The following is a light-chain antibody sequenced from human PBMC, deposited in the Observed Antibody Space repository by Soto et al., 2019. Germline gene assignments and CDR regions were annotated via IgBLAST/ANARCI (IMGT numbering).Light chain of an antibody. CDR2: DVS. Sequence: QSALTQPASVSGSPGHSITISCTGTSSDVGVYNYVSWYQQHPGKAPKLMIYDVSNRPSGVSNRFSGSKSGNTASLTISGLQAEDEADYYCSSYTSSSTLLVVFGGGTKLTVL. J-gene: IGLJ2*01. V-gene: IGLV2-14*01. CDR1: SSDVGVYNY. CDR3: SSYTSSSTLLVV.